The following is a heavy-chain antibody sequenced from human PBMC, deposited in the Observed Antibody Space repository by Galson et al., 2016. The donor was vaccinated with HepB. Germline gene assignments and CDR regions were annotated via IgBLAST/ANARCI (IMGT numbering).Heavy chain of an antibody. CDR3: SKARRPSGPDDFFDS. Sequence: SLRLSCAASGFTFTNYGLSWVRQAPGKGLEWVAAISGSGASTYYADSAKGRFTISRDNSKNTVYLRLNRLRAEDTALYYCSKARRPSGPDDFFDSWGQGTLVTVAS. CDR2: ISGSGAST. CDR1: GFTFTNYG. D-gene: IGHD2-15*01. V-gene: IGHV3-23*01. J-gene: IGHJ4*02.